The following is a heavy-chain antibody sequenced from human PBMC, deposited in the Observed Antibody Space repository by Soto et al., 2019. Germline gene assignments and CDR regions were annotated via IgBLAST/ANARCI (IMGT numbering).Heavy chain of an antibody. CDR3: ARSPSYYDETIEGGAFDI. D-gene: IGHD3-22*01. V-gene: IGHV3-21*01. Sequence: GGSLRLSCAASGFTFSSYSMNWVRQAPGKGLEWVSSISSSSSYIYYADSVKGRFTISRDNAKNSLYLQMNSLRAEDTAVYYCARSPSYYDETIEGGAFDIWGQGTMVTVSS. CDR2: ISSSSSYI. J-gene: IGHJ3*02. CDR1: GFTFSSYS.